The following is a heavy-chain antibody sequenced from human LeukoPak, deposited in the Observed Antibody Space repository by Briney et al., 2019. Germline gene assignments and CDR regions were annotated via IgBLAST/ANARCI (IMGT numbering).Heavy chain of an antibody. CDR3: ARSYCAGDCYTEYFQH. D-gene: IGHD2-21*02. CDR1: GASISTHTYC. J-gene: IGHJ1*01. CDR2: IYYNGNT. V-gene: IGHV4-39*01. Sequence: PSETLSLTCTVSGASISTHTYCWGWIRQPPGKGLEWIGSIYYNGNTYYNPSPKSRVTISVDTSNNQFSLKLRSVTAADTAVYYCARSYCAGDCYTEYFQHWGQGTLVTASS.